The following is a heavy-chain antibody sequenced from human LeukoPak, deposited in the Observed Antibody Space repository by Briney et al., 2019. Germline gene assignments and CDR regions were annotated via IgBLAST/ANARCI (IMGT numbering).Heavy chain of an antibody. V-gene: IGHV3-49*03. CDR1: GFTLGDYA. CDR3: TRDRGAYNLYDY. D-gene: IGHD1-1*01. CDR2: FRSRAYGETA. J-gene: IGHJ4*02. Sequence: GGSLELSVTASGFTLGDYARIWIRQPPGKGLEGVGFFRSRAYGETADYAASVKGRFTISRDDSKAIAYLQMNSLKTEDTAVYHCTRDRGAYNLYDYWGQGTLVTVSS.